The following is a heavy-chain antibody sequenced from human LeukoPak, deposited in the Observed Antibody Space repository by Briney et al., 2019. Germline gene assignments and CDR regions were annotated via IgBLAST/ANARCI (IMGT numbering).Heavy chain of an antibody. Sequence: ASVKVSCKASRYTFTSYYMHWVRQAPGQGLEWMGIINPSGGSTSYAQKFQGRVTITRNTSISTAYMELSSLRSEDTAVYYCARGGGQAGYFDWLLYHRGYYYMDVWGKGTTVTVSS. CDR3: ARGGGQAGYFDWLLYHRGYYYMDV. J-gene: IGHJ6*03. CDR2: INPSGGST. D-gene: IGHD3-9*01. CDR1: RYTFTSYY. V-gene: IGHV1-46*01.